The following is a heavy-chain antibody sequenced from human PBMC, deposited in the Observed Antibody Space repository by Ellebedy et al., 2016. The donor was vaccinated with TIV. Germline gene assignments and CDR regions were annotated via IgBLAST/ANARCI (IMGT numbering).Heavy chain of an antibody. Sequence: GGSLRLSCKGSGYSFTSYWISWVRQMPGKGLEWMGRIDPSDSYTNYSPSFQGHVTISADKSISTAYLQWSSLKASETAMYYCNYGSGSYIGYWGQGTLVTVSS. CDR2: IDPSDSYT. J-gene: IGHJ4*02. D-gene: IGHD3-10*01. CDR1: GYSFTSYW. V-gene: IGHV5-10-1*01. CDR3: NYGSGSYIGY.